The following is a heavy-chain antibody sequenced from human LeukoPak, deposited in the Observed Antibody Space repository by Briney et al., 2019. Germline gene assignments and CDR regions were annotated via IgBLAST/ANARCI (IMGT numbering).Heavy chain of an antibody. CDR3: AGSPRYYYYGMDV. V-gene: IGHV5-51*01. CDR2: IYPGDSDT. J-gene: IGHJ6*02. Sequence: GESLKISCKGSGYSFTSYWIGWVRQMPGNGLEWMGIIYPGDSDTRYSPSFQGQVTISADKSISTAYLQWSSLKASDTAMYYCAGSPRYYYYGMDVWGQGTTVTVSS. CDR1: GYSFTSYW.